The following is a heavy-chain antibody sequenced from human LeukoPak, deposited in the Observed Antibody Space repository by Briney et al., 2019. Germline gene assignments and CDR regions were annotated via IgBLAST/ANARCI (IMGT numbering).Heavy chain of an antibody. Sequence: GGSLRPSCTASRFTFSSYAMNWVRQAPGKGLEWVSGISGSGGSTYYADSVKGRFTISRDNSKNTLYLQMNSLRAEDTAVYYCAKVAAAGKYNWFDPWGQGTLVTVSS. CDR2: ISGSGGST. J-gene: IGHJ5*02. CDR3: AKVAAAGKYNWFDP. V-gene: IGHV3-23*01. CDR1: RFTFSSYA. D-gene: IGHD6-13*01.